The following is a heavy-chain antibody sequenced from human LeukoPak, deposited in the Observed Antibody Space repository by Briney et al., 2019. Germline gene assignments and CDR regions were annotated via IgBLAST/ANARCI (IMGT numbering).Heavy chain of an antibody. J-gene: IGHJ6*03. V-gene: IGHV3-20*04. CDR1: GFTYDDYG. CDR2: INWNGGST. D-gene: IGHD6-19*01. Sequence: GGSLRLSCEASGFTYDDYGMSWVRQAPGKGLEWVSGINWNGGSTGYADSVKGRFTISRDNAKNSLYLQMNSLRAEDTALYYCAREGYSSGWQLYYYYMDVWGKGTTVTVSS. CDR3: AREGYSSGWQLYYYYMDV.